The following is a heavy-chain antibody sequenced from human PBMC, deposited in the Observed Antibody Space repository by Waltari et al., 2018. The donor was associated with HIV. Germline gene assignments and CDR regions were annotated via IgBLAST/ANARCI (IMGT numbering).Heavy chain of an antibody. CDR3: ARTFTVATISPLLH. CDR1: GFTFSRYW. J-gene: IGHJ4*02. D-gene: IGHD5-12*01. CDR2: INSDGSST. Sequence: EVQLVESGGGLVQPGGSLRLSCAASGFTFSRYWLHWVRKVPGKGLVWVSRINSDGSSTTYADSVKGRFTISRDNAKSTLYLQMNSLRDEDTAVYYCARTFTVATISPLLHWGQGTLVTVSS. V-gene: IGHV3-74*01.